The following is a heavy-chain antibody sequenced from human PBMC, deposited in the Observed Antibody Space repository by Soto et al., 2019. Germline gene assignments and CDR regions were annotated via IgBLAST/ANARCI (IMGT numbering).Heavy chain of an antibody. CDR1: GFTFSSYA. V-gene: IGHV3-23*01. CDR2: ISGSGGST. Sequence: GGSLRLSCAASGFTFSSYAMSWVRQAPGKGLEWVSAISGSGGSTYYADSVKGRFTISRDNSKNTLYLQMNSLRAEDTAVYCCAKEDYSSSWYPDAFDIWGQGTMVTVSS. J-gene: IGHJ3*02. D-gene: IGHD6-13*01. CDR3: AKEDYSSSWYPDAFDI.